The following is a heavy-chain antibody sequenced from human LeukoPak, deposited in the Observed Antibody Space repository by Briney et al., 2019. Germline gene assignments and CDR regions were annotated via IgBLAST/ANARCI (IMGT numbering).Heavy chain of an antibody. CDR2: INSDGSWT. Sequence: GGSLRLSCAASGNYWMHWVRQVPGKGLVWVSHINSDGSWTSYADSVKGRFTISRDNSKNTLYLQMNSLRAEDTAVYYCAKDLSAQNYFLGYYYGMDVWGQGTTVTVSS. D-gene: IGHD3-10*02. J-gene: IGHJ6*02. V-gene: IGHV3-74*01. CDR1: GNYW. CDR3: AKDLSAQNYFLGYYYGMDV.